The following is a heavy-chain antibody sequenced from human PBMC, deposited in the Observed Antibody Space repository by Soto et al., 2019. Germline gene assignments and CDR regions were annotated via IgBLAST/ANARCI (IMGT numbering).Heavy chain of an antibody. CDR1: GFTFSSYA. D-gene: IGHD6-19*01. Sequence: GGSLRLSCAASGFTFSSYAMSWVRQAPGKGLEWVSAISGSGGSTYYADSVKGRFTISRDNSKNTLYLQMNSLRAEDTAVYYCAKAMEGYSSGWYPFDSWGQGTLVTVSS. CDR3: AKAMEGYSSGWYPFDS. J-gene: IGHJ5*01. V-gene: IGHV3-23*01. CDR2: ISGSGGST.